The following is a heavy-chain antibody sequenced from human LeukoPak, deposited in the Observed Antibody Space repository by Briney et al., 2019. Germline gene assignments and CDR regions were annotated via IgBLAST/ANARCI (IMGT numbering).Heavy chain of an antibody. CDR3: VRRGDGYPYYFDY. CDR2: IHYGGNT. J-gene: IGHJ4*02. V-gene: IGHV4-59*11. CDR1: GGSISNHY. Sequence: PSETLSLTCTVSGGSISNHYWSWIRQPSGKGLEWIGYIHYGGNTDYNPSLKGRLTISVDTSENQFSLKLSSVTAADTAVYYCVRRGDGYPYYFDYWGQGTLVTVSS. D-gene: IGHD5-24*01.